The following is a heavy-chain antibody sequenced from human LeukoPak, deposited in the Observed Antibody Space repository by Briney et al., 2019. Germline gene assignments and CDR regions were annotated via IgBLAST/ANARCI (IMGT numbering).Heavy chain of an antibody. CDR3: ARCIISTDRSFYSYMDV. CDR2: INHSGST. CDR1: GGSFSGYY. J-gene: IGHJ6*03. V-gene: IGHV4-34*01. D-gene: IGHD1-1*01. Sequence: SETLSLTCAVYGGSFSGYYWSWIRQPPGKGLEWIGEINHSGSTNYNPSLKSRVTISVDTSKNQFSLKLSSVTAADTAVYYCARCIISTDRSFYSYMDVWGRGTTVTVSS.